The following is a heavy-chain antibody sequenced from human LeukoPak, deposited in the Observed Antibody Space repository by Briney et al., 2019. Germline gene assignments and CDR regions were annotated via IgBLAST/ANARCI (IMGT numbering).Heavy chain of an antibody. V-gene: IGHV3-9*03. CDR2: ISWNSGSI. J-gene: IGHJ3*02. CDR1: GFTFDDYA. CDR3: AKAVYYGDAFDI. D-gene: IGHD4-17*01. Sequence: GRSLRLSCAASGFTFDDYAMHWVRQAPGKGLEWVSGISWNSGSIGYADSVKGRFTISRDNAKNSLYLQMNSLRAEDMALYYCAKAVYYGDAFDIRGQGTMVTVSS.